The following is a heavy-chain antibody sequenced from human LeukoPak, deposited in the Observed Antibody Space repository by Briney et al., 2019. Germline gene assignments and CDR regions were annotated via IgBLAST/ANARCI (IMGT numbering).Heavy chain of an antibody. CDR1: GYTFTSYG. V-gene: IGHV1-46*01. Sequence: ASVKVSCKASGYTFTSYGISWVRQAPGQGLEWMGIINPSGGSTSYAQKFQGRVTITADESTSTAYMELSSLRSEDTAVYYCARGGYSGYSADAFDIWGQGTMVTVSS. CDR3: ARGGYSGYSADAFDI. CDR2: INPSGGST. J-gene: IGHJ3*02. D-gene: IGHD5-12*01.